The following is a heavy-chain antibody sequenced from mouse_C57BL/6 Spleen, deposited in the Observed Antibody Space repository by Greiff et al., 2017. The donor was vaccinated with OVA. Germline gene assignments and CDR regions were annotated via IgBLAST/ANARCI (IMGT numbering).Heavy chain of an antibody. CDR1: GFSLTSYG. CDR2: IWSGRST. Sequence: VQLMESGPGLVQPSQSLSITCTVSGFSLTSYGVHWVRQSPGKGLEWLGVIWSGRSTDYNAAFISRLSTCKDNSKSQVFFKMDSLQADDTAIYYCARSWYYGSSPWCFDVWGTGTTVTVSA. J-gene: IGHJ1*03. CDR3: ARSWYYGSSPWCFDV. D-gene: IGHD1-1*01. V-gene: IGHV2-2*01.